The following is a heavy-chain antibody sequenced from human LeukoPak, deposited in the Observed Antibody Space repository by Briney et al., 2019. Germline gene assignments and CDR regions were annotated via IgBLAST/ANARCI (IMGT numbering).Heavy chain of an antibody. CDR1: GGSISSYY. Sequence: PSETLSLTCTVSGGSISSYYWSWIRQPPGKGLEWIGYIYYSGSTNYNPSLKSRVTISVDTSKNQFSLKLSSVTAADTAVYYCARGLGAGTYYYESSGYFYYFDYWGQGALVTVSS. V-gene: IGHV4-59*01. CDR3: ARGLGAGTYYYESSGYFYYFDY. CDR2: IYYSGST. D-gene: IGHD3-22*01. J-gene: IGHJ4*02.